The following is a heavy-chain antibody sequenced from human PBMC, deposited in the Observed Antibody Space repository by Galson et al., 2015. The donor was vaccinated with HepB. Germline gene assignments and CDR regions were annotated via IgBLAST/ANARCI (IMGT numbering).Heavy chain of an antibody. CDR1: GFTFSSYW. CDR3: ARVRADYCRGSRCYGYQYYFDY. CDR2: IKQDGSEK. V-gene: IGHV3-7*01. D-gene: IGHD2-15*01. J-gene: IGHJ4*02. Sequence: SLRLSCAVSGFTFSSYWMSWVRQAPGKGLEWVANIKQDGSEKHYVDSVKGRFTISRDNAKNSLYLQMNGLRGEDTAAFYCARVRADYCRGSRCYGYQYYFDYWGQGTLVTVSS.